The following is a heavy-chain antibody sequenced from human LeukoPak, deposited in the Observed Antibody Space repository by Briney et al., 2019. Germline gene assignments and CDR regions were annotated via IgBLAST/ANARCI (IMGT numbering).Heavy chain of an antibody. J-gene: IGHJ4*02. D-gene: IGHD5-18*01. Sequence: SETLSLTCAVSGGSISSSNWWSWVRQPPGKGLEWIGEIYHSGSTNYNPSLKSRVTISVDTSKNQFSLKLSSVTAADTAVYYCARGSRGYSYGWGQGTLVTVSS. CDR3: ARGSRGYSYG. CDR2: IYHSGST. V-gene: IGHV4-4*02. CDR1: GGSISSSNW.